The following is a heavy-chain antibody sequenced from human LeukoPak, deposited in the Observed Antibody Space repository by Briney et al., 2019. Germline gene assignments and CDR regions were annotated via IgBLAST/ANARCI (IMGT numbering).Heavy chain of an antibody. Sequence: GASVKVSCKASGYTFTGYYMHWMRQAPGQGLEWMGIINPSAGSTSYAQKFQGRITMTRDTSTTTAYMELSSLRSEVTAVYYCARGGKPAAAPQAHFDYWGQGTLITVSS. CDR3: ARGGKPAAAPQAHFDY. CDR1: GYTFTGYY. CDR2: INPSAGST. J-gene: IGHJ4*02. V-gene: IGHV1-46*01. D-gene: IGHD2-2*01.